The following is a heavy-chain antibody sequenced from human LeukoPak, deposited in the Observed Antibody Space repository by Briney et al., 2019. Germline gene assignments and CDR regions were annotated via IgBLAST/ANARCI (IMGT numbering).Heavy chain of an antibody. CDR1: GFTFSSYS. V-gene: IGHV3-48*04. CDR2: ISSSSSTI. Sequence: PGGSLRLSCAASGFTFSSYSMNWVRQAPGKGLEWVSYISSSSSTIYYADSVKGRFTISRDNAKNSRYLQMNSLRAEDTAVYYCARAFRYGGNNFDYWGQGTLVTVSS. J-gene: IGHJ4*02. CDR3: ARAFRYGGNNFDY. D-gene: IGHD4-23*01.